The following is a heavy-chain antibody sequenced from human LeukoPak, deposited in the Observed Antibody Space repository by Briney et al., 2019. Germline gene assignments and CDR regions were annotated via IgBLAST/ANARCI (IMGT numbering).Heavy chain of an antibody. D-gene: IGHD5-18*01. CDR3: TRQQQLWFPFDY. Sequence: GGSLRLSCAASGFTFSGSAMHWVRQASGKGLEWVARIRSKANSYATAYAASVKGRFTIFRDDSKNTAYLQMNSLKTEDTAVYYCTRQQQLWFPFDYWGQGTLVTVSS. CDR2: IRSKANSYAT. CDR1: GFTFSGSA. J-gene: IGHJ4*02. V-gene: IGHV3-73*01.